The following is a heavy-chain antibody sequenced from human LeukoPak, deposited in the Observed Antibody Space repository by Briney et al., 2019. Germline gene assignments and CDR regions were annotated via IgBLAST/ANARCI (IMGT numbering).Heavy chain of an antibody. Sequence: ASVMVSCKASGGTFSSYAVSWVRQAPGQGLEWMGGIIPIFGTANYAQKFQGRVTITADKSTSTAYMELSSLRSEDTAVYYCARDWVLGYCSGGSCPNWFDPWGQGTLVTVSS. CDR1: GGTFSSYA. J-gene: IGHJ5*02. CDR3: ARDWVLGYCSGGSCPNWFDP. CDR2: IIPIFGTA. D-gene: IGHD2-15*01. V-gene: IGHV1-69*06.